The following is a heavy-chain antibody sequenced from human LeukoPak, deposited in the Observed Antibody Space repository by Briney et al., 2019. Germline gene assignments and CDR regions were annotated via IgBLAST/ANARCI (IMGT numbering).Heavy chain of an antibody. CDR1: GFSLRSSW. CDR3: WLPGYLFDY. CDR2: ISSGSSTI. D-gene: IGHD3-9*01. V-gene: IGHV3-48*02. J-gene: IGHJ4*02. Sequence: GGSLRLSCAASGFSLRSSWMHWVRQAPGKGLEWVSYISSGSSTIYYADSVKGRFTISRDNAKNSLYLQMNSLRDEDTAVYYCWLPGYLFDYWGQGTLVTVSS.